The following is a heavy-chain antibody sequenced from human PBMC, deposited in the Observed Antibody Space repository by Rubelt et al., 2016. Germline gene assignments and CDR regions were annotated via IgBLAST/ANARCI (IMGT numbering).Heavy chain of an antibody. J-gene: IGHJ5*02. CDR1: GDSIGSKYDF. CDR3: VTYSHNVGGSWFDP. V-gene: IGHV4-39*01. D-gene: IGHD3-16*01. CDR2: IQYTGSA. Sequence: QLQMQESGPGLVKPSETLSLTCTVSGDSIGSKYDFWAWIRQPPGKELEWLASIQYTGSAYYNPSLKSRVTISVDRSKNQFSLKMTSVTAADTAVYYCVTYSHNVGGSWFDPWGRGTLVTVSS.